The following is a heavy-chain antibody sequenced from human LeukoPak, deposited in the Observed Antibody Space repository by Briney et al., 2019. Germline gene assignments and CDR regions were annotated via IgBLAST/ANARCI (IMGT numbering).Heavy chain of an antibody. CDR1: RFTFSSYG. Sequence: QSGGSLRLSCAASRFTFSSYGMHWVRQAPGKGLEWVAVISYDGSIKYYADSVKGRFTISRDNSKNTLYLQMNSLRTEDTAVYYCAKDPFDYSNYPHTAGFGYWGQGTLVTVSS. CDR2: ISYDGSIK. D-gene: IGHD4-11*01. CDR3: AKDPFDYSNYPHTAGFGY. J-gene: IGHJ4*02. V-gene: IGHV3-30*18.